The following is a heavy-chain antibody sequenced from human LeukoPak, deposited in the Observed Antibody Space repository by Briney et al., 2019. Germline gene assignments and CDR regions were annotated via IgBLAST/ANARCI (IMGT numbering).Heavy chain of an antibody. J-gene: IGHJ3*01. Sequence: ASVTVSCKASGYTFTGYYMHWVRQAPGQGLEWMGWINTNTGNPTYAQGFTGRFVFSLDTSVSTAYLQISSLKAEDTAVYYCARDRSPPDYDILALWGQGTMVTVSS. V-gene: IGHV7-4-1*02. CDR3: ARDRSPPDYDILAL. CDR2: INTNTGNP. D-gene: IGHD3-9*01. CDR1: GYTFTGYY.